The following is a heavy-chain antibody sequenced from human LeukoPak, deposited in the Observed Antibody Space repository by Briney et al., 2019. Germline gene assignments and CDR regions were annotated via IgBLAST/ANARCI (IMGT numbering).Heavy chain of an antibody. CDR1: GYTFTGYY. CDR2: INPNSGGT. D-gene: IGHD3-10*01. V-gene: IGHV1-2*02. CDR3: ARDDPSIVRGVIIELYDY. J-gene: IGHJ4*02. Sequence: GASVKVSCKASGYTFTGYYMHRVRQAPGQGLEWMGWINPNSGGTNYAQKFQGRVTMTRDTSISTAYMELSRLRSDDTAVYYCARDDPSIVRGVIIELYDYWGQGTLVTVSS.